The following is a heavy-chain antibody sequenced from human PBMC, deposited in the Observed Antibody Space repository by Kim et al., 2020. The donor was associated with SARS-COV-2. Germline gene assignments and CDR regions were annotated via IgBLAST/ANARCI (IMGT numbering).Heavy chain of an antibody. V-gene: IGHV4-59*01. Sequence: SETLSLTCTVSGGSISSYYWSWIRQPPGKGLEWIGYIYYSGSTNYNPSLKSRVTISVDTSKNQFSLKLSSVTAADTAVYYCARDRSRHPNWGLYDYWGQGTLVTVSS. D-gene: IGHD7-27*01. CDR3: ARDRSRHPNWGLYDY. CDR2: IYYSGST. J-gene: IGHJ4*02. CDR1: GGSISSYY.